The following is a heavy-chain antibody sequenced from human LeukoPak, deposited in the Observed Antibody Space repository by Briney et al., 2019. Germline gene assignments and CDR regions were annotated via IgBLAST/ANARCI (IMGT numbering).Heavy chain of an antibody. CDR1: GITLSSYW. CDR2: IKQDASVK. CDR3: VRDQGAFDM. J-gene: IGHJ3*02. V-gene: IGHV3-7*05. Sequence: GGSLRLSCAGSGITLSSYWMSWVRQAPGKGLEWVANIKQDASVKYFVDSLRGRFTISRDNAKNSLFLQMNHLRAEDTAVYYCVRDQGAFDMWGHGTMVTVSS.